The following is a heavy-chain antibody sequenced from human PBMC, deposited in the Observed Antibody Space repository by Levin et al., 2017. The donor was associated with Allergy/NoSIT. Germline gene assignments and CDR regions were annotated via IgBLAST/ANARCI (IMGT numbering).Heavy chain of an antibody. D-gene: IGHD3-22*01. CDR3: ARGGGEYYYYDSSGLTHFFDY. CDR1: GGSFSGYY. V-gene: IGHV4-34*01. CDR2: INHSGST. Sequence: RSQTLSLPCAVYGGSFSGYYWSWIRQPPGKGLEWIGEINHSGSTNYNPSLKSRVTISVDTSKNQFSLKLSSVTAADTAVYYCARGGGEYYYYDSSGLTHFFDYWGQGTLVTVSS. J-gene: IGHJ4*02.